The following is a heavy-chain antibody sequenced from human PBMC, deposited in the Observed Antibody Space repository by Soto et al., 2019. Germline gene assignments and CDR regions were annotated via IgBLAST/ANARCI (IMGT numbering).Heavy chain of an antibody. CDR3: ARTPGIAGNWFDP. CDR2: ISAYNGNT. CDR1: GYTFTSYG. J-gene: IGHJ5*02. Sequence: QVQLVQSGAEVKKPGASVKVSCKASGYTFTSYGISWVRQAPGQGLEWMGWISAYNGNTNYAQKLQGRDTMTTDTSTSTADREQRSLRSDDTAVYYCARTPGIAGNWFDPWGQGTLVTVSS. D-gene: IGHD6-13*01. V-gene: IGHV1-18*01.